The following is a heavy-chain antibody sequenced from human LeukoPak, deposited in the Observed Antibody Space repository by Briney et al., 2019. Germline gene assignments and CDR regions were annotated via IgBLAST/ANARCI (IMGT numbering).Heavy chain of an antibody. Sequence: GGSLRLSCAASGFTFSSYSMNWVRQAPGKGPEWVSSISSSSSYIYYADSVKGRFTISRDNAKNSLYLQMNSLRAEDTAVYYCARDGVLRYFDWLFPYYMDVWGKGTTVTVSS. V-gene: IGHV3-21*04. J-gene: IGHJ6*03. CDR3: ARDGVLRYFDWLFPYYMDV. CDR2: ISSSSSYI. CDR1: GFTFSSYS. D-gene: IGHD3-9*01.